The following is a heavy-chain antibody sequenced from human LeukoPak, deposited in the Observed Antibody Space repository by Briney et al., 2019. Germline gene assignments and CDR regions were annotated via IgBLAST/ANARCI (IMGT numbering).Heavy chain of an antibody. Sequence: GGSLRLSCAASGFTFDDYTMHWVRQAPGKGLEWVSLISWDGGSTYYADSVKGRFTISRDNSKNSLYLQMISLRTEDTALYYCAKQGGGATGFDYWGQGTLVTVSS. CDR2: ISWDGGST. J-gene: IGHJ4*02. CDR3: AKQGGGATGFDY. CDR1: GFTFDDYT. V-gene: IGHV3-43*01. D-gene: IGHD3-16*01.